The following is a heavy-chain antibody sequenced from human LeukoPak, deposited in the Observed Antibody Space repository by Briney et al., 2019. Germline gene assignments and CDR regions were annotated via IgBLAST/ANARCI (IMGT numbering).Heavy chain of an antibody. V-gene: IGHV3-48*01. J-gene: IGHJ4*02. CDR2: ISSDTSTR. CDR1: GFTVSSNY. Sequence: GGSLRLSCAASGFTVSSNYMSWVRQAPGKGLEWVSYISSDTSTRYYADSVKGRFTISRDNAKNSLYLQMNSLRAEDTAIYYCAQSFDNWGQGILVTVSS. CDR3: AQSFDN.